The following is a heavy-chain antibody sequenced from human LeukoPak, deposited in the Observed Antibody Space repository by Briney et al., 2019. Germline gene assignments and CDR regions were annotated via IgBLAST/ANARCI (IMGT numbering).Heavy chain of an antibody. CDR3: ARDTGPITGTGYYYYYMDV. J-gene: IGHJ6*03. CDR1: GGSISSGTYY. CDR2: IYYSGST. V-gene: IGHV4-39*02. Sequence: SETLSLTCTVSGGSISSGTYYWGWIRRPPGKGLEWIGSIYYSGSTYYNPSLKSRVTISVDTSKNQFSLKLNSVTAADTAVYYCARDTGPITGTGYYYYYMDVWGKGTTVTVSS. D-gene: IGHD1-20*01.